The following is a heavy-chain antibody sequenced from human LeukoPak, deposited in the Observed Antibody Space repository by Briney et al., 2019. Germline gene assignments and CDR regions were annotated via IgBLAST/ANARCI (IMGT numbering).Heavy chain of an antibody. CDR1: GGSVSSSLNY. CDR3: ARLTKGRYFDYIFDY. D-gene: IGHD3-9*01. CDR2: TYYTGST. V-gene: IGHV4-39*01. Sequence: SETLSLTCTVSGGSVSSSLNYWGWIRQPPGKGLEWIGNTYYTGSTYSNPTLESRLTMSVDTSKNQFSLKLSSVTAADTAVYYCARLTKGRYFDYIFDYWGQGTLLTVSS. J-gene: IGHJ4*02.